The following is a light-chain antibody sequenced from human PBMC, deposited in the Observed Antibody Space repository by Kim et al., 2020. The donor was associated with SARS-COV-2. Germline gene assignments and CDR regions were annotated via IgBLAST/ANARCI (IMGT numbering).Light chain of an antibody. J-gene: IGLJ1*01. CDR2: AST. CDR1: RSNIGEGYD. Sequence: QSVLTQPPSVSGAPGQRVSISCTGSRSNIGEGYDAHWYQQFPRRAPKLLIYASTHRPSGVPDRFSGSKSGTSASLVITGLQPEDEADYYCQSFDSSLSRFYVFWTGTKVTVL. V-gene: IGLV1-40*01. CDR3: QSFDSSLSRFYV.